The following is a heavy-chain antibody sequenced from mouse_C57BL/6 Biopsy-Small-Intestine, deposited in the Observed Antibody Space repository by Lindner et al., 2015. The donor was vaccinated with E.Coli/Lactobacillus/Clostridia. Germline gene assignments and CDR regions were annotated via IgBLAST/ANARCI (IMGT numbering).Heavy chain of an antibody. CDR1: GYSFTSYY. J-gene: IGHJ2*01. V-gene: IGHV1-66*01. Sequence: VQLQESGPELVKPGAPVKISCKASGYSFTSYYIHWVKQRPGQGLEWIGWIYPGSGNTKYNEKFKGKATLTADTSSSTAYMQLSSLTSEDSAVYYCGSYDGYYWGQGTTLTVSS. D-gene: IGHD2-3*01. CDR3: GSYDGYY. CDR2: IYPGSGNT.